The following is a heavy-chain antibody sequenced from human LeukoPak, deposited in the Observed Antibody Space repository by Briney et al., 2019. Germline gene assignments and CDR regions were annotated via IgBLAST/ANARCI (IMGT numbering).Heavy chain of an antibody. CDR1: GGSVSSGGYY. CDR2: VYDSGTT. J-gene: IGHJ2*01. CDR3: ARSSRGYWYFDL. Sequence: SETLSLTCTVSGGSVSSGGYYWNWIRQPPGKGLEWIGYVYDSGTTNYNSSLKSRVTISVDTSKNQFSLKLSSVTAADTAVYYCARSSRGYWYFDLWGRGTLVTVSS. V-gene: IGHV4-61*08. D-gene: IGHD6-13*01.